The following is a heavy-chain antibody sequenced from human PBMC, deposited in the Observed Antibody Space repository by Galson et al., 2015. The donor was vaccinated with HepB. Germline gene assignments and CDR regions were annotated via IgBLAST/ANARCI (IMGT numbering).Heavy chain of an antibody. CDR2: IIPLFDIT. Sequence: SVKVSCKASGGTFSNYAISWVRQAPGQGLEWMGGIIPLFDITNYAQNFQDRVTLSADESTSTVYMELSSLRSEDTAMYYCARGDIVVLPTTMPPHYGMDVWGQGTTVTVSS. CDR1: GGTFSNYA. D-gene: IGHD2-2*01. CDR3: ARGDIVVLPTTMPPHYGMDV. V-gene: IGHV1-69*13. J-gene: IGHJ6*02.